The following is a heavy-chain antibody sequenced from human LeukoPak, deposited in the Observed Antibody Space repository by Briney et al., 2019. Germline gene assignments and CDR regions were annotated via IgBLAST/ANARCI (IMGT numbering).Heavy chain of an antibody. CDR1: GFTFDDYA. V-gene: IGHV3-9*01. Sequence: GGSLRLSCAASGFTFDDYAMPWVRQAPGKGLEWVSGISWNSGSIGYADPVKGRFTISRDNAKNSLYLQMNSLRAEDTALYYCAKDYYDNQNYFDYWGQGTLVTVSS. D-gene: IGHD3-22*01. J-gene: IGHJ4*02. CDR2: ISWNSGSI. CDR3: AKDYYDNQNYFDY.